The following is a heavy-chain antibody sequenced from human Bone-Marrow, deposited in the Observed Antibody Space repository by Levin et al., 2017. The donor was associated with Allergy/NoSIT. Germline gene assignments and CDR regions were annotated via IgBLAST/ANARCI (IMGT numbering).Heavy chain of an antibody. CDR2: IYSDGGT. CDR1: GFTVSSKY. V-gene: IGHV3-53*01. D-gene: IGHD6-19*01. J-gene: IGHJ4*02. Sequence: PGGSLRLSCAASGFTVSSKYMNWVRQAPGKGLEWVSVIYSDGGTYYADSVKGRFTHSKDNSKNTLYLQMNSLRAEDTAVYYCASAGVAGIFDYWGQGTLVTVSS. CDR3: ASAGVAGIFDY.